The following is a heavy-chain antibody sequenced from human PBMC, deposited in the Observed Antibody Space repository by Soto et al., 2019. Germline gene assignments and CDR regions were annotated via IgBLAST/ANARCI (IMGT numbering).Heavy chain of an antibody. CDR2: VYYTGSA. D-gene: IGHD6-13*01. Sequence: QVQLEESGPGLVKPSETLSLTCGISGDSISTHYWTWMRQPPGKGLEWIAYVYYTGSATYNPSLKSRVTISVDTSKNQISLKVNSVSAADTAVYYCARGRGDAAGTRLDSWGQGTLVTVSS. V-gene: IGHV4-59*11. CDR1: GDSISTHY. CDR3: ARGRGDAAGTRLDS. J-gene: IGHJ4*02.